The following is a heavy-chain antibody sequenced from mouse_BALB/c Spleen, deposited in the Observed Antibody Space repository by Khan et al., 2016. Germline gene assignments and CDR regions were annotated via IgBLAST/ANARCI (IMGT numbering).Heavy chain of an antibody. J-gene: IGHJ4*01. CDR3: AVTVVHYAIDY. CDR1: GYSITSDYA. D-gene: IGHD1-1*01. Sequence: EVQLQESGPGLVKPSQSLSLTCTVTGYSITSDYAWHWIRQFPGNKLEWMGYISYSGSTSYNPSLKSRISITRDTSTNQFFLHLNSVTTEDTATXYCAVTVVHYAIDYLGQGTSVTVSS. V-gene: IGHV3-2*02. CDR2: ISYSGST.